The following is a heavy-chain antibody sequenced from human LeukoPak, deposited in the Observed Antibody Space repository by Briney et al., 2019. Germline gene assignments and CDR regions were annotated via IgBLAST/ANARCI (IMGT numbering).Heavy chain of an antibody. CDR3: AREGGKSHTRDAFDI. J-gene: IGHJ3*02. Sequence: ASVKVSCKASGYTFTSYYMHWVRQAPGQGLEWMGIINPSGGSTSYAQKFQGRVTMTRDMSTSTVYMELSSLRSEDTAVYYCAREGGKSHTRDAFDIWGQGTMVTVSS. CDR2: INPSGGST. CDR1: GYTFTSYY. V-gene: IGHV1-46*01.